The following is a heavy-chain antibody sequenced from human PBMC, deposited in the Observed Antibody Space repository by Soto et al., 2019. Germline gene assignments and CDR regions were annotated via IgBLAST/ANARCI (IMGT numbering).Heavy chain of an antibody. J-gene: IGHJ6*02. CDR2: IWYDGSNK. CDR1: GFTFSSYG. Sequence: GGSLRLSCAASGFTFSSYGMHWVRQAPGKGLEWVAVIWYDGSNKYYADSVKGRFTISRDNSKNTLYLQMNSLRAEDTAVYYCAREYYDSSGYYTPLGMDVWGQGTTVTVSS. V-gene: IGHV3-33*01. D-gene: IGHD3-22*01. CDR3: AREYYDSSGYYTPLGMDV.